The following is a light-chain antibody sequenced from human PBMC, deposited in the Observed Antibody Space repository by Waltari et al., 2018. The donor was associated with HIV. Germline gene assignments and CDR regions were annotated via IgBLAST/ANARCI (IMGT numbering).Light chain of an antibody. J-gene: IGKJ3*01. V-gene: IGKV1-39*01. CDR3: QQTFSPPRT. CDR1: QNIINY. Sequence: DINMTQSPSSLSASVGDRVTITCRTSQNIINYLNWYHQSPGKASSLLIFGASTLQNGVSSRFSGSGSDTEFALSIAGLQHEDFGTYYCQQTFSPPRTFGPGT. CDR2: GAS.